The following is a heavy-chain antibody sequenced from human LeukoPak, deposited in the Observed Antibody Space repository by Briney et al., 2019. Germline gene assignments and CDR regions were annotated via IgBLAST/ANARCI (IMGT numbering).Heavy chain of an antibody. D-gene: IGHD3-9*01. CDR1: GYTFTGYY. CDR2: INSNSGGT. J-gene: IGHJ4*02. CDR3: ARDRDDISTETFDY. V-gene: IGHV1-2*02. Sequence: EASVKVSCKASGYTFTGYYMHWVRQAPGQGLEWMGWINSNSGGTNYAQKFQGRVTMTRDTSISTAYMELSRLRSDDTAVYYCARDRDDISTETFDYWGQGTLVTVSS.